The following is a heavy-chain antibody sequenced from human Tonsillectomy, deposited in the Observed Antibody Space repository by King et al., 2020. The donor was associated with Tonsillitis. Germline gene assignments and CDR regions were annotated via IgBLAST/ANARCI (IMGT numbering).Heavy chain of an antibody. Sequence: LQLQESGPGLVKPSETLSLTCTVSGGSISSSSYYWGWIRQPPGKGLEWIGSIYYSGSTYYNPSLKSRVTISVDTSKNQFSLKLSSVTAADTAVYYCARDRLTGTTDFDYWGQGTLVTVSS. J-gene: IGHJ4*02. CDR3: ARDRLTGTTDFDY. CDR1: GGSISSSSYY. D-gene: IGHD1-7*01. V-gene: IGHV4-39*07. CDR2: IYYSGST.